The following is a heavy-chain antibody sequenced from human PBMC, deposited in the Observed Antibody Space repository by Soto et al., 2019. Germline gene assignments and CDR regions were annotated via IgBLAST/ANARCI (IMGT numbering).Heavy chain of an antibody. CDR3: ARASVVPGAIDY. J-gene: IGHJ4*02. CDR1: GGYISSYY. Sequence: PSETLSLTCTVSGGYISSYYWSWIRQPPGKGLEWIGYIYRSGFTRYNPSLKSRVSISVDKSENQFSLRLSSVTTADTAVYYCARASVVPGAIDYWGQGTLVTVSS. V-gene: IGHV4-59*01. D-gene: IGHD2-2*01. CDR2: IYRSGFT.